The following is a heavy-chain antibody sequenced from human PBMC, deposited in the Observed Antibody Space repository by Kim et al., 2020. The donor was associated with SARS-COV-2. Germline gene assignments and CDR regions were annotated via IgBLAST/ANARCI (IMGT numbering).Heavy chain of an antibody. CDR3: ARRKYDSSGYYFDY. J-gene: IGHJ4*02. Sequence: AQKCQGRGTITADESTSTAYMELGSLRSEDTAVYYCARRKYDSSGYYFDYWGQGTLVTVSS. V-gene: IGHV1-69*01. D-gene: IGHD3-22*01.